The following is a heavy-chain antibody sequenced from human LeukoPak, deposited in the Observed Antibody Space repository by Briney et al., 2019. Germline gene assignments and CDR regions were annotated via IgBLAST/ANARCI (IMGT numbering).Heavy chain of an antibody. Sequence: PGGSLRLSCAASGFTFSGYDMHWVRQATGKGLEWVSAIGTAGDTYYPGSVKGRFTISRENAKNSLYLQMNSLRAGDTAVYYCARVVKVPEGAWFDPWGQGTLVTVSS. CDR2: IGTAGDT. CDR1: GFTFSGYD. J-gene: IGHJ5*02. D-gene: IGHD1-1*01. V-gene: IGHV3-13*01. CDR3: ARVVKVPEGAWFDP.